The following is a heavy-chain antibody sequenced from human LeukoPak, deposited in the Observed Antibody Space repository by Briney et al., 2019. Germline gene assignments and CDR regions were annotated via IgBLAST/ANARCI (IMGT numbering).Heavy chain of an antibody. CDR3: ARLQYSSDSSGYYYSHALDI. CDR2: IYYSGST. Sequence: SETLSLTCTVSGGSISSSGYYWGWIRQPPGKGLEWIGSIYYSGSTYYNPSLKSRVTISVDTSKNQFSLKLSSVTAADTAVYYCARLQYSSDSSGYYYSHALDIWGQGTMVTVSS. V-gene: IGHV4-39*01. D-gene: IGHD3-22*01. J-gene: IGHJ3*02. CDR1: GGSISSSGYY.